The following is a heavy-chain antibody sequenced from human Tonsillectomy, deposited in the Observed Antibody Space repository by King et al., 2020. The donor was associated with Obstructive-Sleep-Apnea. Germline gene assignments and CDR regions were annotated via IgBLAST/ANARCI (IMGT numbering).Heavy chain of an antibody. Sequence: QLQESGPGLGKPSETLSLTCTVSGGSISSYYWSWIRQPPGKGMEWIGNIYDSGSTNYNPSLKSRVTISIDTSKNQFSLKLRSVTAADTAVYYCARAVRNLYGMDVWGQGTTVTVSS. CDR1: GGSISSYY. J-gene: IGHJ6*02. V-gene: IGHV4-59*01. CDR3: ARAVRNLYGMDV. CDR2: IYDSGST. D-gene: IGHD3-10*01.